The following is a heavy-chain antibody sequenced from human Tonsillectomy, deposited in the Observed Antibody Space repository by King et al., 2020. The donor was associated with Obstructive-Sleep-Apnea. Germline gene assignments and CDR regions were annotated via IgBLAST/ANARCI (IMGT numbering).Heavy chain of an antibody. CDR1: GFIFSSYA. CDR2: ISYDGSDK. J-gene: IGHJ4*02. V-gene: IGHV3-30*04. Sequence: VQLVESGGGVVQPGRSLRLSCAASGFIFSSYAMHWVRQAPGKGLEWVALISYDGSDKYYADSVKGRFSISRDNSKNTVYLQMNSLRVEDTAVYYCARDRSTGWRLFDSWGQGTLVTVSS. CDR3: ARDRSTGWRLFDS. D-gene: IGHD6-19*01.